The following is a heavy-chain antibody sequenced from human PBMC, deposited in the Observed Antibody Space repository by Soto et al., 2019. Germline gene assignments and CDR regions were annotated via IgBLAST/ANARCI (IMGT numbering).Heavy chain of an antibody. V-gene: IGHV3-49*03. CDR3: MYYGDLRGDYFDY. Sequence: GALRLSCTTSGFTFGDYAMSWFRQAPGKGLEWVGFIKSKAYGGTREYAASVEGRFSISRDDSKSIAYLHMNSLKTEDTAVYYCMYYGDLRGDYFDYWGQGTLVTVSS. CDR2: IKSKAYGGTR. J-gene: IGHJ4*02. CDR1: GFTFGDYA. D-gene: IGHD4-17*01.